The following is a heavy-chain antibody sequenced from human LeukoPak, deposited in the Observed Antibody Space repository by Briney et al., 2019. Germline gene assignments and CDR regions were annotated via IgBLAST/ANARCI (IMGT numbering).Heavy chain of an antibody. V-gene: IGHV4-59*01. CDR1: GGSISSYY. Sequence: SETLSLTCTVSGGSISSYYWSWIRQPPGKGLEWMGYIYYSGSTNYNPSLKSRVTISVDTSKNQFSLKLSSVTAADTAVYYCARVIVDTAMAFDYWGQGTLVTVSS. CDR2: IYYSGST. J-gene: IGHJ4*02. CDR3: ARVIVDTAMAFDY. D-gene: IGHD5-18*01.